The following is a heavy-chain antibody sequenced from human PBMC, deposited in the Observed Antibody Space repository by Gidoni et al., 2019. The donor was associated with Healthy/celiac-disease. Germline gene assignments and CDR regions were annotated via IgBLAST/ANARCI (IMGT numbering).Heavy chain of an antibody. J-gene: IGHJ5*02. CDR2: INPSGGST. D-gene: IGHD3-3*01. CDR1: GYTFTSYY. Sequence: QVQLVQSGAEVKKPGASVKVSCKASGYTFTSYYLHWVRQAPGQGLEWMGIINPSGGSTSYAQKFQGRVTMTRDTSTSTVYMELSSLRSEDTAVYYCARGLSITIFGVVNIGNNWFDPWGQGTLVTVSS. CDR3: ARGLSITIFGVVNIGNNWFDP. V-gene: IGHV1-46*03.